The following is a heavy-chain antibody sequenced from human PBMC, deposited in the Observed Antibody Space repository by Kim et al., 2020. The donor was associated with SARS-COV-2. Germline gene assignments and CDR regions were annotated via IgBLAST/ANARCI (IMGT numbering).Heavy chain of an antibody. CDR3: VKDGADCSGGSCYGSFFDY. V-gene: IGHV3-64D*06. Sequence: GRFTSSRDNSKNTLYLQMSRLRAEDTAVYYCVKDGADCSGGSCYGSFFDYWGQGTLVTVSS. D-gene: IGHD2-15*01. J-gene: IGHJ4*02.